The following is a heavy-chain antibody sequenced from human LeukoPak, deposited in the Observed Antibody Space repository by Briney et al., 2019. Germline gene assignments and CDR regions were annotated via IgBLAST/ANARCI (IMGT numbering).Heavy chain of an antibody. D-gene: IGHD4-23*01. CDR2: IIPIFGTA. J-gene: IGHJ6*02. CDR1: GYTFTGYY. CDR3: ARGNGGNSEYYYYGMDV. Sequence: ASVKVSCKASGYTFTGYYMHWVRQAPGQGLEWMGGIIPIFGTANYAQKFQGRVTITADESTSTAYMELSSLRSEDTAVYYCARGNGGNSEYYYYGMDVWGQGTTVTVSS. V-gene: IGHV1-69*13.